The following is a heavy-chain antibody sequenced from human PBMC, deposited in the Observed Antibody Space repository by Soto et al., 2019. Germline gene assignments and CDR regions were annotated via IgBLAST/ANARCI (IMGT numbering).Heavy chain of an antibody. J-gene: IGHJ4*02. CDR3: ARSRYAHYDYVWGSYRYPFDY. CDR2: INPNSGGT. D-gene: IGHD3-16*02. Sequence: QVQLVQSGAEVKKPGASVKVSCKASGYTFTGYYMHWVRQAPGQGLEWMGWINPNSGGTNYAQKFQGWVTMTRDTSISTAYMELSRLRSDDTAVYYCARSRYAHYDYVWGSYRYPFDYWGQGTLVTVSS. CDR1: GYTFTGYY. V-gene: IGHV1-2*04.